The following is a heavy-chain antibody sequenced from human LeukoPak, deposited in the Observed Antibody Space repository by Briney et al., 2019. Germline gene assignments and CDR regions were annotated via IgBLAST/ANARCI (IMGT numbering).Heavy chain of an antibody. V-gene: IGHV4-59*01. Sequence: SETLSLTCTVSGGSISSYYWSWIRQPPGKGLEWIGYIYYSGSTNYNPSLESRVTMSVDTSKNQFSLKLSSVTAADTAVFYCARETYYYGMDVRGQGTTVTVSS. J-gene: IGHJ6*02. CDR3: ARETYYYGMDV. CDR2: IYYSGST. CDR1: GGSISSYY.